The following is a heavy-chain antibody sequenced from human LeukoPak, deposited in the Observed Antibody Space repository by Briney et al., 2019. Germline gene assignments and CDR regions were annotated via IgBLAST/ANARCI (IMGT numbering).Heavy chain of an antibody. D-gene: IGHD6-13*01. CDR2: IYYSGST. CDR3: ARDRGIAAAGPDAFDI. V-gene: IGHV4-59*01. CDR1: GGSISSYY. J-gene: IGHJ3*02. Sequence: PSETLSLTCTVSGGSISSYYWSWIRQPPGKGLEWIGYIYYSGSTNYNPSLKSRVTISVDTSKNQFSLKPSSVTAADTAVYYCARDRGIAAAGPDAFDIWGQGTMVTVSS.